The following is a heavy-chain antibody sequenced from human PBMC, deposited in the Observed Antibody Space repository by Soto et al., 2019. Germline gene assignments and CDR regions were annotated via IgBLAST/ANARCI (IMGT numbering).Heavy chain of an antibody. Sequence: HPGGSLRLSCAASGFTFSSYAMSWVRQAPGKGLEWVSAISGSGGSTYYADSVKGRFTISRDNSKNTLYLQMNSLRAEDTAVYYCTRTGASITMVRGPRGYFDYWGQGTLVTVSS. CDR2: ISGSGGST. J-gene: IGHJ4*02. CDR1: GFTFSSYA. V-gene: IGHV3-23*01. CDR3: TRTGASITMVRGPRGYFDY. D-gene: IGHD3-10*01.